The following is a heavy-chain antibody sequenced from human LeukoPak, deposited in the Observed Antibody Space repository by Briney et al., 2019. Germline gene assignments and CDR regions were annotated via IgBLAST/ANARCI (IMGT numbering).Heavy chain of an antibody. J-gene: IGHJ5*02. CDR3: ARDRSSSYTRDWFDP. CDR1: GGSINGYY. Sequence: SETLSLTCTVSGGSINGYYWSWIRQPAGKGLEWIGRVYNNESINYNPSLKSRVTMSIDTSKNQFYLKLNSVTAADTAVYYCARDRSSSYTRDWFDPWGQGALVTVSS. D-gene: IGHD2-2*01. V-gene: IGHV4-4*07. CDR2: VYNNESI.